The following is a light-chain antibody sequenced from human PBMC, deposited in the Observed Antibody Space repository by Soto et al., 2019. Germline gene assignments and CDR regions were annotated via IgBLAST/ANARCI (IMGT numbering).Light chain of an antibody. CDR2: GAS. CDR3: QKYNNWPLT. J-gene: IGKJ4*01. V-gene: IGKV3-15*01. CDR1: QSVSTY. Sequence: EIVMTQSPATLSVSPGGRATLSCRASQSVSTYLAWYQQKPGQAPRLLIYGASTRATGIPARISGSGSGTEFTLTISSLQSEDFAVYYCQKYNNWPLTFGGGTKVEIK.